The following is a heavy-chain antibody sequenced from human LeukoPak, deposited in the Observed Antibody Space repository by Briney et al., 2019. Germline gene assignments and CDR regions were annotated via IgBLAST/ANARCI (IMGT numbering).Heavy chain of an antibody. CDR3: AKDPVMTGGAWDV. CDR1: GFTFRSYA. Sequence: GGSLRLSCAASGFTFRSYAMSWVRQAPGKGLEWVATISNSGGNTYYADSVKGRLTISRDNSKNTLYLQMNSLRAEDTALYYCAKDPVMTGGAWDVWGQGTMITVSS. J-gene: IGHJ3*01. D-gene: IGHD3-16*01. V-gene: IGHV3-23*01. CDR2: ISNSGGNT.